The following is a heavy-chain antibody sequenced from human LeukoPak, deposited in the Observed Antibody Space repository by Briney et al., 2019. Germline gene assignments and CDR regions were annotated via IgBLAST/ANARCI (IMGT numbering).Heavy chain of an antibody. CDR2: LSWNSGSI. J-gene: IGHJ4*02. V-gene: IGHV3-9*01. CDR1: GFTFDDYA. CDR3: ARDRGDGYNYRSPFDS. Sequence: GRSLRLSCAASGFTFDDYAMHWVRQPPGKGLEWVSGLSWNSGSIGYADSVKGRFTISRDNAKNSLFLEMNSLRVEDTAVYYCARDRGDGYNYRSPFDSWGQGTLVTVSS. D-gene: IGHD5-24*01.